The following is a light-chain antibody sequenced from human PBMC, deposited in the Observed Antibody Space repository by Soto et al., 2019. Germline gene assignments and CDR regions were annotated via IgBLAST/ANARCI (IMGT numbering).Light chain of an antibody. V-gene: IGLV1-47*01. J-gene: IGLJ1*01. CDR3: AAWDDSLSGPHHD. Sequence: QSVLTQPPSASGTPGQRVTISCSGSSSNIGSNYVYWYQQLPGTAPKLLIYRNNHRPSGVPDRFSGSKSGTSVSLAISGLRSEDEAYYYCAAWDDSLSGPHHDLGTGTKRTV. CDR2: RNN. CDR1: SSNIGSNY.